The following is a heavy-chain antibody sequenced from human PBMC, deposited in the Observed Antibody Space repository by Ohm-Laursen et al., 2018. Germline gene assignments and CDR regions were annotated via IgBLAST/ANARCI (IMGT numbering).Heavy chain of an antibody. Sequence: SSVKVSCKASGYTFTSYDINWVRQATGQGLEWMGWMNPNSGNTGYAQKFQGRVTMTRNTSISTAYMELSSLRSEDTAVYYCARGGVVPASYYYYYYGMDVWGQGTTVTVSS. CDR2: MNPNSGNT. CDR1: GYTFTSYD. V-gene: IGHV1-8*01. J-gene: IGHJ6*02. D-gene: IGHD2-2*01. CDR3: ARGGVVPASYYYYYYGMDV.